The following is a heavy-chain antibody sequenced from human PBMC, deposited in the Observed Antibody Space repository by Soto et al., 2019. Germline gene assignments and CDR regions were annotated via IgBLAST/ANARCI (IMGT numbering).Heavy chain of an antibody. V-gene: IGHV4-59*01. D-gene: IGHD3-3*01. J-gene: IGHJ5*02. CDR1: CGSLSNYQ. Sequence: PSDTLSLTCTVSCGSLSNYQWSWVRQPPGKRLEWIGYIYYNGTTSYNPSLKSRVTISVDMSKNHLSLTLTSVTAADTAVYYCARSFYPWGQGTLVTVSS. CDR3: ARSFYP. CDR2: IYYNGTT.